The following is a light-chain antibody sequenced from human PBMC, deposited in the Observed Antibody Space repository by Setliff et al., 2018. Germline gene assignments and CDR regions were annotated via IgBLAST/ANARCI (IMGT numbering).Light chain of an antibody. V-gene: IGLV2-14*03. CDR2: AAS. CDR1: SSDIGGTNY. Sequence: QSVLTQPASVSGSLGQSITISCIGTSSDIGGTNYVSWHQQFPGEAPQLIIYAASDRPSGVSHRFSGSKSGNTASLTISGLQAEDEADYYCCSYTNRATYVFGTGTKVTV. J-gene: IGLJ1*01. CDR3: CSYTNRATYV.